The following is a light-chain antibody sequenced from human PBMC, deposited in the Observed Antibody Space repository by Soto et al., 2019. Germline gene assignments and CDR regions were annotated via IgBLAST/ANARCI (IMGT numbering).Light chain of an antibody. V-gene: IGLV2-14*01. CDR3: TSYASSVNYV. CDR1: SNDVGAFNY. Sequence: QSVLTQPASVSGSPGQSITISCTGTSNDVGAFNYVSWYQQHPGKAPKHMIFGVSPRPSGVSNRFSGSKSGNTASLTISGLQPEEEADYYCTSYASSVNYVFGTGTKLTVL. J-gene: IGLJ1*01. CDR2: GVS.